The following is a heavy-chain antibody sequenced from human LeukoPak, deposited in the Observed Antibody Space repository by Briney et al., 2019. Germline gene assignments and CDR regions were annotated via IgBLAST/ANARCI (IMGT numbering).Heavy chain of an antibody. J-gene: IGHJ3*02. Sequence: GGSLRLSCAASGFTFSSYWMSWVRQAPGKGLEWVANIKQDGSEKYYVDSVKGRFTISGDNAKDSLYLQMNSLRAEDTAVYYCAREGRYFDWLPYDDAFDIWGQGTMVTVSS. D-gene: IGHD3-9*01. V-gene: IGHV3-7*01. CDR1: GFTFSSYW. CDR2: IKQDGSEK. CDR3: AREGRYFDWLPYDDAFDI.